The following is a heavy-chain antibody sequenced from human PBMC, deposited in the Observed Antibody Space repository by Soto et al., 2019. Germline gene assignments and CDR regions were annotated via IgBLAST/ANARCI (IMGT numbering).Heavy chain of an antibody. J-gene: IGHJ4*02. CDR2: IFWNDDK. Sequence: QITLKESGPTLVKPTQTLTLTCTFSGFSLSASGVGVAWIRQPPGKALEWLALIFWNDDKFYTSSLRNRLTSTKDTSQNQVILTLTNMEPEDAATYYCANRVIGPAAPHIDSWGPGTLVTVSS. CDR1: GFSLSASGVG. V-gene: IGHV2-5*01. D-gene: IGHD6-6*01. CDR3: ANRVIGPAAPHIDS.